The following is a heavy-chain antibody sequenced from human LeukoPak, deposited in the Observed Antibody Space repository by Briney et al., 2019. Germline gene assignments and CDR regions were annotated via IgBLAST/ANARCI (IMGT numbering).Heavy chain of an antibody. J-gene: IGHJ4*02. CDR2: ISYDGSNK. V-gene: IGHV3-30*04. Sequence: GRSLRLSCAASGFTFSSYAMHWVRQAPGKGLEWVAVISYDGSNKYYADSVKGRFTISRDNSKNTLYLQMNSLRAEDTAVYYCARGHSSSWYPPSDCWGQGTLVTVSS. D-gene: IGHD6-13*01. CDR3: ARGHSSSWYPPSDC. CDR1: GFTFSSYA.